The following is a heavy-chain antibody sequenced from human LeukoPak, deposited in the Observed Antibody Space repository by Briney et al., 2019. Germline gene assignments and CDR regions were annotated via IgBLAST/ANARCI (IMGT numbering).Heavy chain of an antibody. CDR2: ISDGGTHL. CDR1: GSIFRNYG. D-gene: IGHD6-19*01. V-gene: IGHV3-30*18. CDR3: AKEGTRSHSQWAFDL. Sequence: PGGSLRLSCAGSGSIFRNYGMHWVRQAPGQGLEWVAVISDGGTHLYYADSVKGRFTISRDNSESTMYLQMNSLRVEDTAVYYCAKEGTRSHSQWAFDLWGQGTMVTVSS. J-gene: IGHJ3*01.